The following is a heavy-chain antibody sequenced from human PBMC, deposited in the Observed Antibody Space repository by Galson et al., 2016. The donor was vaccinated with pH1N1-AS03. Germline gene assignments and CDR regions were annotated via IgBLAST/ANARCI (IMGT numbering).Heavy chain of an antibody. J-gene: IGHJ6*02. D-gene: IGHD4/OR15-4a*01. V-gene: IGHV1-46*01. CDR2: INPSDGNT. Sequence: SVKVSCKASGYTFTSYYIHWVRQAPGQGREWMGIINPSDGNTNYAQRFQGRVTMTRDTSTSTVHMELSSLRSDDTAVYYCARVSAGLTGYYYAMDVWGQGTTATVSS. CDR1: GYTFTSYY. CDR3: ARVSAGLTGYYYAMDV.